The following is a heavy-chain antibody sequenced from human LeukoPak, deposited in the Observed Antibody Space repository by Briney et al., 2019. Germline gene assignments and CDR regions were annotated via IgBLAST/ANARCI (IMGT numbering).Heavy chain of an antibody. CDR3: AHSLRESSCSGGSCYYFDY. D-gene: IGHD2-15*01. CDR2: IYWDDDL. V-gene: IGHV2-5*02. Sequence: SGPTLVNPTQTLTLTCTFSGFSLSTSGVGVGWIRQPPGKALEWLALIYWDDDLRYSPSLKSRLTITKGTSKNQVVLTMTNMDPVDTATYSCAHSLRESSCSGGSCYYFDYWGQGTLVTVSS. CDR1: GFSLSTSGVG. J-gene: IGHJ4*02.